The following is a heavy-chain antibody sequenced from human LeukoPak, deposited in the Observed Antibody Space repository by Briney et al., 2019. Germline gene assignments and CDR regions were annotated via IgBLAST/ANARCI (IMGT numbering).Heavy chain of an antibody. J-gene: IGHJ3*02. D-gene: IGHD6-19*01. Sequence: GGSLRLSCAASGFTFSDYYMGWIRQAPGKGLGWVSHISNSGTTIYYPDSVKGRFTISRDNAKNSLYLQMNSLRAEDTAVYYCARVSSSYGDAFDIWGQGTMVTVSS. V-gene: IGHV3-11*04. CDR3: ARVSSSYGDAFDI. CDR1: GFTFSDYY. CDR2: ISNSGTTI.